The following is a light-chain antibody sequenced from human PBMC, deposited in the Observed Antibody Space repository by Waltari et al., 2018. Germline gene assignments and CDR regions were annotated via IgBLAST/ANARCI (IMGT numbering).Light chain of an antibody. CDR1: SGHSSNV. J-gene: IGLJ3*02. V-gene: IGLV4-69*02. Sequence: QLALTQSPSASASLGAPVTLTCTLNSGHSSNVVAWLQQQPEKGPRYLMKVNSDGSHSKGDDIPDRFSGSGSGAERYLTISSLQSEDEADYYCQTGGHGTWVFGGGTKLTVL. CDR3: QTGGHGTWV. CDR2: VNSDGSH.